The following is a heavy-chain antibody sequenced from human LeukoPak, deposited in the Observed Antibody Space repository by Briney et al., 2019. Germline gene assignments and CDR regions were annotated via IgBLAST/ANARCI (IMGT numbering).Heavy chain of an antibody. J-gene: IGHJ4*02. CDR3: ARDQNAVIVFDY. CDR2: ISSSSSSTI. D-gene: IGHD1-26*01. CDR1: GFTFSSYS. Sequence: GGSLRLSCAASGFTFSSYSMNWVRQAPGKGLEWVSYISSSSSSTIYYADSVKGRFTISRDNAKNSLYLQMNSLRDEDTAVYYCARDQNAVIVFDYWGQGTLVTVSS. V-gene: IGHV3-48*02.